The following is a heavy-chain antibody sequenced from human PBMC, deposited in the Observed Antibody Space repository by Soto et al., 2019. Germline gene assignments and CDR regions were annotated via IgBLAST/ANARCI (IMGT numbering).Heavy chain of an antibody. V-gene: IGHV4-4*02. CDR1: GGSISRTNW. CDR3: AKSITFDWLFFDY. D-gene: IGHD3-9*01. Sequence: QVQLQESGPGLVKPSGTLSLTCAVSGGSISRTNWWSWVRQPPGKGLEWIGEIYHSGTINYNPSLKSRVTMSVDKSKNQFSLKLSSVTAADTAVYYCAKSITFDWLFFDYWGRGTLVTVSS. J-gene: IGHJ4*02. CDR2: IYHSGTI.